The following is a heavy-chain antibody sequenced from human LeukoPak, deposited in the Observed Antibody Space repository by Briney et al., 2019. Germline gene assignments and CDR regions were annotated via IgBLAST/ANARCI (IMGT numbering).Heavy chain of an antibody. CDR1: GFTFSSYS. J-gene: IGHJ4*02. Sequence: GGSLRLSCAASGFTFSSYSMNWVRQAPGKGLEWVSSISSSSSYIYYADSVKGRFTISRDNAKNSLYLQMNSLRAEDTAVYYCARDRYGDYVYDYWGQGALVTVSS. D-gene: IGHD4-17*01. CDR2: ISSSSSYI. V-gene: IGHV3-21*01. CDR3: ARDRYGDYVYDY.